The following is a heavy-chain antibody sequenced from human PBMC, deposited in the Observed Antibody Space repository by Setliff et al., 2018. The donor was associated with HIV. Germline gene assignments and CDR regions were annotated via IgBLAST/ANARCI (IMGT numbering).Heavy chain of an antibody. Sequence: GASVKVSCKASGYTFTGYYLHWVRQAPGQGLEWMGWIDPNSGDTNYEQKFQGGVSMTRDTSISTVYMELGSLRSDDTAVYYCARAAGYSSSWHRYAFEIWGQGTMVTVSS. CDR1: GYTFTGYY. V-gene: IGHV1-2*02. J-gene: IGHJ3*02. CDR3: ARAAGYSSSWHRYAFEI. D-gene: IGHD6-13*01. CDR2: IDPNSGDT.